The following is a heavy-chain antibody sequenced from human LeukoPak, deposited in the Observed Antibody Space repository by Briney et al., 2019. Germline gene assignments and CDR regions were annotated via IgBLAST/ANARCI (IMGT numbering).Heavy chain of an antibody. CDR2: IRSSSSDI. CDR1: GFTFSRYS. J-gene: IGHJ4*02. Sequence: GGCLRLSCAASGFTFSRYSMNWVRQAPGKGLEWVSFIRSSSSDIYYADSVKGRFTISRDNAKNSLYLQMDSLKAEDTAVYYCARVRSGSLDYWGQGTLVTVSS. V-gene: IGHV3-21*01. CDR3: ARVRSGSLDY. D-gene: IGHD1-26*01.